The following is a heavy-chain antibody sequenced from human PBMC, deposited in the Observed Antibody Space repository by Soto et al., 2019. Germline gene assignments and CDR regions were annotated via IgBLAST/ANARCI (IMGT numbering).Heavy chain of an antibody. CDR2: IYPGDSDT. J-gene: IGHJ6*02. CDR1: GYSFTSYW. V-gene: IGHV5-51*01. Sequence: GESLRISCKGSGYSFTSYWIGWVRQMPGKGLEWMGIIYPGDSDTRYSPSFQGQVTISADKSISTAYLQWSSLKASDTAVYYCAASPSFWQNSSYGAMAVWGQGTTVPVSS. CDR3: AASPSFWQNSSYGAMAV.